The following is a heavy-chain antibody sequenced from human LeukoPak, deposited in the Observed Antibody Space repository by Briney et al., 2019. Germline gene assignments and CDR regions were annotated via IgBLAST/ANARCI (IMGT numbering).Heavy chain of an antibody. V-gene: IGHV4-59*01. J-gene: IGHJ4*02. D-gene: IGHD6-19*01. CDR3: ARVERAVAGGDY. CDR2: IYYSGNT. CDR1: GGSFSGYY. Sequence: PSETLSLTCAVYGGSFSGYYWSWIRQHPGKGLEWIGYIYYSGNTNYNPSLKSRVTISVDTSKNQFSLKLSSVTAADTAVYYCARVERAVAGGDYWGQGTLVTVSS.